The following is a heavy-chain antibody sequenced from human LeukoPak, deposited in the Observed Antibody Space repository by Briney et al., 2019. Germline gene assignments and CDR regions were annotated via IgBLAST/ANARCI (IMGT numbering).Heavy chain of an antibody. D-gene: IGHD3-22*01. CDR3: ARHDNYYLSPFDY. V-gene: IGHV4-61*01. CDR1: GGSISSGSYY. Sequence: SQTLSLTCTVSGGSISSGSYYWSWIRQPPGKGLEWIGYIFYSGSTDYNPSLKSRVTISVDTSKNQFSLKLSSVTAADTAVYYCARHDNYYLSPFDYWGQGTLVTVSS. CDR2: IFYSGST. J-gene: IGHJ4*02.